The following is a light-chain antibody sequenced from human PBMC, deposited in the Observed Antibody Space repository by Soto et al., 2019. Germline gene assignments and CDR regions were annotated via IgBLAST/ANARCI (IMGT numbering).Light chain of an antibody. J-gene: IGKJ4*01. V-gene: IGKV1-5*03. Sequence: DIQMTQSPSSLSASVGDRVTITCRAGQSISNWLAWYQQKPGKVPKLLIYKASTLESGVPSRFSGSASGTEFTLTIRSLQPDEFATYYCQQANSFPLTVGGGPKVDI. CDR2: KAS. CDR3: QQANSFPLT. CDR1: QSISNW.